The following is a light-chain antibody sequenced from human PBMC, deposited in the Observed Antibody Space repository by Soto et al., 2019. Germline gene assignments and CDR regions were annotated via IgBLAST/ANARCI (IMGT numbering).Light chain of an antibody. CDR3: QQYNNWPIT. Sequence: EIVLTQSPATLSVSPGERGTLSCRASQSVGSNLAWYQQKPGQTPRLLIYGASTRATGIPARFSGSGSGTYFTLTISSLQSEDFAVYYCQQYNNWPITFGQGTRLEIK. J-gene: IGKJ5*01. CDR2: GAS. CDR1: QSVGSN. V-gene: IGKV3-15*01.